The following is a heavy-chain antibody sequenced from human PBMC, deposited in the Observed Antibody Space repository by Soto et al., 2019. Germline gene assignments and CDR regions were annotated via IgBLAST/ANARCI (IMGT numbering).Heavy chain of an antibody. CDR2: ISGSGGST. CDR1: GFTFSSYA. CDR3: AKELGYCSSTSCYHAFDS. V-gene: IGHV3-23*01. D-gene: IGHD2-2*01. Sequence: PGGSLRLSCAASGFTFSSYAMSWVRQAPGKGLEWVSAISGSGGSTYYADSVKGRFTISRDNSKNTLYLQMNSLRAEDTAVYYCAKELGYCSSTSCYHAFDSWGQGTRVTVAS. J-gene: IGHJ3*02.